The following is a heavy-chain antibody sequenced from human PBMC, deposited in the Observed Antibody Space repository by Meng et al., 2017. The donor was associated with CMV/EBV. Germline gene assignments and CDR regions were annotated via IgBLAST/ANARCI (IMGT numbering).Heavy chain of an antibody. D-gene: IGHD3-9*01. Sequence: ASVKVSCKASGYTFTGYYMHWVRQAPGQGLEWMGWINPNSGGTNYAQKFQGRVTMTRDTSISTAYMELSRLRSDDTAVYYCARASYDILTGYYPRFDYWGQGTLVTVSS. CDR3: ARASYDILTGYYPRFDY. CDR2: INPNSGGT. J-gene: IGHJ4*02. CDR1: GYTFTGYY. V-gene: IGHV1-2*02.